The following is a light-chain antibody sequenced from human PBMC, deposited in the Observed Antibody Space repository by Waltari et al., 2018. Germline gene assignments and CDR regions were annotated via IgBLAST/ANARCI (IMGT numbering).Light chain of an antibody. CDR3: QQANDFPSLS. Sequence: DIQMPQSPSSVSAPVGDRVTITCRASQDIGTWLAWYQQKPGRAPNLLIYDASSLHSGVPSRFSGSGSGILFTLTISSLQPEDSATYFCQQANDFPSLSFGGGTKVEIQ. CDR2: DAS. V-gene: IGKV1-12*02. J-gene: IGKJ4*01. CDR1: QDIGTW.